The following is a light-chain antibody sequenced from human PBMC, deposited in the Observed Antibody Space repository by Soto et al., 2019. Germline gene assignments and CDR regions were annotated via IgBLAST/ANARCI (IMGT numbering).Light chain of an antibody. CDR1: QSIGDS. J-gene: IGKJ1*01. Sequence: DIQMTQSPSALSASVGDSVTISCRAGQSIGDSLAWYQQKPGKAPKLLIYATSSLQSGVPSRFSGSGSGTDFTLTISSLQPEDFATYYCQQSYSTPPGTFGQGTKVDIK. CDR3: QQSYSTPPGT. CDR2: ATS. V-gene: IGKV1-39*01.